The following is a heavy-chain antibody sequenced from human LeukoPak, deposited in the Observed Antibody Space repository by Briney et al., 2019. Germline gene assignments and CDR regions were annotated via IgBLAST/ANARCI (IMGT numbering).Heavy chain of an antibody. CDR2: IYSGGST. J-gene: IGHJ6*03. D-gene: IGHD6-19*01. V-gene: IGHV3-53*01. Sequence: GGSLRLSCAAAGFTVSGNYMSWVRQAPGKGLEWVSVIYSGGSTYYADSVKGRFTISRDNSKNTLYLQMNSLRDEDTAVYYCARDLLEAVAGTVYYYYMDVWGKGTTVTVSS. CDR3: ARDLLEAVAGTVYYYYMDV. CDR1: GFTVSGNY.